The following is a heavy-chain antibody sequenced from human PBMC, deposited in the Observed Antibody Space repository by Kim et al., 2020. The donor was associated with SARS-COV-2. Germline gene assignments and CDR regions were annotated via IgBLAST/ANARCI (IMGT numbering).Heavy chain of an antibody. CDR1: GGSISSGGYY. CDR3: ARAETIFGVVIGCFDY. V-gene: IGHV4-31*03. J-gene: IGHJ4*02. Sequence: SETLSLTCTVSGGSISSGGYYWSWIRQHPGKGQEWIGYIYYSGSTYYNPSLKSRVTISVDTSKNQFSLKLSSVTAADTAVYYCARAETIFGVVIGCFDYWGQGTLVTVSS. CDR2: IYYSGST. D-gene: IGHD3-3*01.